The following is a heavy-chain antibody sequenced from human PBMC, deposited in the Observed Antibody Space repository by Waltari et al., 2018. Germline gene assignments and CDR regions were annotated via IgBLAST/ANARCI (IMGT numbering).Heavy chain of an antibody. D-gene: IGHD3-16*01. CDR2: INIDGSSP. V-gene: IGHV3-74*01. CDR1: GFTFSSYW. J-gene: IGHJ4*02. CDR3: ARTLGGSGYYFDY. Sequence: EVQLVESGGGLVQPGGSLRLSCAASGFTFSSYWMHWVRQAHGQGLVWVSRINIDGSSPSYADSVKGRFTISSYNANNTLYLQMNSLRAEDTAVYYCARTLGGSGYYFDYWGQGTLVTVSS.